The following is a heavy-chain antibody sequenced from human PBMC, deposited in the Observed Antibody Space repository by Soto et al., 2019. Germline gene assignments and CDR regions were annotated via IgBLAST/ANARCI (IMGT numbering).Heavy chain of an antibody. J-gene: IGHJ4*02. D-gene: IGHD2-2*02. Sequence: SETLSLTCTVSGGSISGYYWSCIRQPPGKGLEWIGYIYSSGSTNYNPSLQSRVTISVDTSKNQFSLKLSSVTAADTAVYYCARLACSSTRCFTYFDYWGQGALVTVSS. V-gene: IGHV4-59*08. CDR1: GGSISGYY. CDR2: IYSSGST. CDR3: ARLACSSTRCFTYFDY.